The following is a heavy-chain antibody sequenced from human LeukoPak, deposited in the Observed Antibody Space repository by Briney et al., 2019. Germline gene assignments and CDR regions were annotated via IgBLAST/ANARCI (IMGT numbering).Heavy chain of an antibody. J-gene: IGHJ6*02. CDR3: ASWVFGVVYGMDV. V-gene: IGHV1-69*02. D-gene: IGHD3-3*01. CDR2: IIPILGIA. Sequence: SVKLSCNASGGTFSSYTISWVRQAPGQGLEWMGRIIPILGIANYAQNFQGRVTITADKSTSTAYMELSSLRSEDTAVYYCASWVFGVVYGMDVWGQGTTVTVSS. CDR1: GGTFSSYT.